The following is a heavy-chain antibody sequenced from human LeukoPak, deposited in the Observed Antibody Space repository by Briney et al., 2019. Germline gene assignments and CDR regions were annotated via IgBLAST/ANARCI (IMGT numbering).Heavy chain of an antibody. J-gene: IGHJ4*02. D-gene: IGHD4-17*01. Sequence: PGRSLRPSCAASGFTFSSYGMHWVRQAPGKGLEWVAVIWYDGSNKYYADSVKGRFTISRDNSKNTLYLQMNSLRAEDTAVYYCARARDGDYLDYWGQGTLVTVSS. V-gene: IGHV3-33*01. CDR3: ARARDGDYLDY. CDR1: GFTFSSYG. CDR2: IWYDGSNK.